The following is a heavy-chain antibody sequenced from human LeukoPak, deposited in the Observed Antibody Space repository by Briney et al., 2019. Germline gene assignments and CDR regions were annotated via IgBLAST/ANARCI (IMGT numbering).Heavy chain of an antibody. V-gene: IGHV1-24*01. CDR2: FDPEDGET. D-gene: IGHD2-15*01. CDR1: GYTLTELS. Sequence: ASVKVSCKVSGYTLTELSMHWVRQAPGKGLEWMGGFDPEDGETIYAQKFQGRVTMTEDTSTDTAYMELSSLRSEDTAVYYCATALEGYCSGGSCYPYYYYGMDVWGQGTTATVSS. CDR3: ATALEGYCSGGSCYPYYYYGMDV. J-gene: IGHJ6*02.